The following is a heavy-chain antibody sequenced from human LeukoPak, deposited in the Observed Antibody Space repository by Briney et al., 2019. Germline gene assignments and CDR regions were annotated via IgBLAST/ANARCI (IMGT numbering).Heavy chain of an antibody. V-gene: IGHV4-4*07. J-gene: IGHJ6*03. D-gene: IGHD6-19*01. Sequence: PSETLSLTCNVSGGSISSYYWSWIRQPAGKGLEWIGRIYTSGSTNYNPSLKSRVTMSVDTSKNQFSLKLSSVTAADTAVYYCARDWVAGTEVRDYYYYMDVWGKGTTVTVSS. CDR2: IYTSGST. CDR3: ARDWVAGTEVRDYYYYMDV. CDR1: GGSISSYY.